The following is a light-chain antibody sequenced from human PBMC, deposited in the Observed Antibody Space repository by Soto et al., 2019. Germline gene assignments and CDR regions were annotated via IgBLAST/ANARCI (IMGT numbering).Light chain of an antibody. V-gene: IGKV3-20*01. CDR3: QQYGSSPRT. J-gene: IGKJ1*01. CDR2: GAS. CDR1: QSVSSSY. Sequence: EIVLTQSPGTLSLSPGERAXLSCXXXQSVSSSYLAWYQQKPGQAPRLLIYGASSRATGIPDRFSGSGSGTDFTLTISRLEPEDFAVYYCQQYGSSPRTFGQGTKV.